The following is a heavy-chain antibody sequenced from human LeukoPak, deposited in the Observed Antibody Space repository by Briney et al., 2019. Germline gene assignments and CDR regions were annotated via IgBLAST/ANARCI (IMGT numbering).Heavy chain of an antibody. CDR1: GYTFTSYG. D-gene: IGHD3-9*01. CDR2: INPNSGGT. CDR3: ARGGTYDILTGYYPSIDY. J-gene: IGHJ4*02. V-gene: IGHV1-2*02. Sequence: GASVKVSCKASGYTFTSYGISWVRQAPGQGLEWMGWINPNSGGTNYAQKFQGRVTMTRDTSISTAYMELSRLRSDDTAVYYCARGGTYDILTGYYPSIDYWGQGTLVTVSP.